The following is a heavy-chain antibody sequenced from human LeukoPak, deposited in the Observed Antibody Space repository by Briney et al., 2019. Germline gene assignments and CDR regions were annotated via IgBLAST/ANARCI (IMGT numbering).Heavy chain of an antibody. J-gene: IGHJ5*02. CDR3: VRIVNRRAGSRQRWFDP. D-gene: IGHD2-15*01. V-gene: IGHV2-26*01. CDR2: IFSGDEK. CDR1: GFSLSDGRMG. Sequence: SGPVLVKPTETLTLTCTVSGFSLSDGRMGVTWIRQPPGKALEWLAHIFSGDEKVSNTSLKTRLTISKDTSRSQVILSMTNVDPADTATYFCVRIVNRRAGSRQRWFDPWGQGILVIVSS.